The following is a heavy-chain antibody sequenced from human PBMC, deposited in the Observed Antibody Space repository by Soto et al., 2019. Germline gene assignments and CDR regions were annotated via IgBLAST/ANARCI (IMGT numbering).Heavy chain of an antibody. Sequence: QVQLVQSGAEVKKPGSSVKVSCKASGGTFSRYTINWVRQAPGQGLEWMGRIIPIAAIANYTQKFQGRVTITVDKSSTTAYMELSSLRSGDTAVYYCARGSTIVRGAPSWFDPWGQRTLVTVSS. CDR1: GGTFSRYT. J-gene: IGHJ5*02. CDR2: IIPIAAIA. CDR3: ARGSTIVRGAPSWFDP. V-gene: IGHV1-69*02. D-gene: IGHD3-10*01.